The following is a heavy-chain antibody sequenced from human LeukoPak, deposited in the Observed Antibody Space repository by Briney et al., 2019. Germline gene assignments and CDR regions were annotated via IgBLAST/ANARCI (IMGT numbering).Heavy chain of an antibody. Sequence: AGGSLRLSCAASGFTLITYSMSWVRQAPGKGLEWVANIKQDGNEKYYVDSVKGRFTISRENAKNSLYLQMNSLRAEDTALYYCAKGPYDMVGHYFDYWGQGTLVTVSS. CDR1: GFTLITYS. J-gene: IGHJ4*02. V-gene: IGHV3-7*03. CDR3: AKGPYDMVGHYFDY. D-gene: IGHD3-22*01. CDR2: IKQDGNEK.